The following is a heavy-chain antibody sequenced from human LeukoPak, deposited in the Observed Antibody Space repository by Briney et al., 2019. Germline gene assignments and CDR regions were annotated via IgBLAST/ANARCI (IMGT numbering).Heavy chain of an antibody. J-gene: IGHJ4*02. CDR1: GGSISSYY. Sequence: SETLSLTCTVSGGSISSYYWSWIRQPPGKGLEWIGYIYYSGSTNYNPSLKSRVTMSVDTSKNQFSLKLSSVTAADTAVYYCARDDYCSSTSCYTVWGQGTLVTVSS. CDR2: IYYSGST. V-gene: IGHV4-59*12. CDR3: ARDDYCSSTSCYTV. D-gene: IGHD2-2*02.